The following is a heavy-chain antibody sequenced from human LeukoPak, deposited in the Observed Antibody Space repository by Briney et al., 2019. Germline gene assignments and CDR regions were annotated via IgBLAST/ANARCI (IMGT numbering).Heavy chain of an antibody. CDR2: VSGNGGGT. Sequence: GRSLRLSCAASGFTFDDYAMHWVRQAPGKGLEWVSSVSGNGGGTYYADSVKGHSTISRDNSKSTLYLQMNSLRAEDTAVYYCAKHLTSVTTNFEYWGQGTLVTISS. J-gene: IGHJ4*02. CDR3: AKHLTSVTTNFEY. V-gene: IGHV3-23*01. CDR1: GFTFDDYA. D-gene: IGHD4-17*01.